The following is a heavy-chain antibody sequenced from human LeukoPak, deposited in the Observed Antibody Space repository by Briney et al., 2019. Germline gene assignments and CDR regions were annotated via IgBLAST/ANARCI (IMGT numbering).Heavy chain of an antibody. Sequence: SETLSLTCTASDDSISRDFWTWIRQPPGKGLEWIGYIRYSGRTEYNPSLKSRGTISIQTSKNQFSLKLTSGAAADTAIYYCARLPDVSGWPFDYWGQGILVTVSS. D-gene: IGHD6-19*01. V-gene: IGHV4-59*01. J-gene: IGHJ4*02. CDR3: ARLPDVSGWPFDY. CDR1: DDSISRDF. CDR2: IRYSGRT.